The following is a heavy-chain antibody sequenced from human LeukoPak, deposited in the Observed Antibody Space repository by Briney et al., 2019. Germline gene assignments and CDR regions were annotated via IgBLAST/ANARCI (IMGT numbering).Heavy chain of an antibody. CDR2: ISSNGISI. V-gene: IGHV3-11*04. Sequence: PGGSLRLSCAASGFTFSDYYMSWIRQAPGKGLEWVSCISSNGISIYYADSVKGRFTISRDNAKNSLYLQMNSLRAEDTAVYYCARTLYDTSGYYYAGFDYWGQGTLVTVSS. CDR1: GFTFSDYY. D-gene: IGHD3-22*01. J-gene: IGHJ4*02. CDR3: ARTLYDTSGYYYAGFDY.